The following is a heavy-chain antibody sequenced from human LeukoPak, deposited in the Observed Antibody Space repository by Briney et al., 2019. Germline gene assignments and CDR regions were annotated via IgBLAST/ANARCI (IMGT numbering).Heavy chain of an antibody. D-gene: IGHD5-18*01. Sequence: GGSLRLSCAASGVTFSSYAMSWVRQAPGKGLEWVSAISGSGGSTYYADSVKGRFTISRDNSKNTLYLQMNSLRAEDTAVYYCAKTPDTYDYYYGMDVWGQGTTVTVSS. CDR1: GVTFSSYA. J-gene: IGHJ6*02. V-gene: IGHV3-23*01. CDR2: ISGSGGST. CDR3: AKTPDTYDYYYGMDV.